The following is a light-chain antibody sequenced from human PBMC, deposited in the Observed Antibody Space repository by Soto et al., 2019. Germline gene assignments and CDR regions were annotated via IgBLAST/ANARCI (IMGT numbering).Light chain of an antibody. Sequence: QSALTQPPSASGSPGQSVTISCTGTLSDVGGQNSVSWYRQDPGKAPQLIVYDVTQRPSGVPDRFSGSRSGNTASLTVSGLQAEDEANYYCSSYTGTTVIFGGGTKLTVL. CDR2: DVT. CDR1: LSDVGGQNS. CDR3: SSYTGTTVI. J-gene: IGLJ2*01. V-gene: IGLV2-8*01.